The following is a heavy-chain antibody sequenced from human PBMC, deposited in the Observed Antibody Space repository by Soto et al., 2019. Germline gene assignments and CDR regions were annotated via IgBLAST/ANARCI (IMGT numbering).Heavy chain of an antibody. CDR2: IFSSGES. J-gene: IGHJ4*02. CDR3: ARGGTGIVRTFDH. V-gene: IGHV3-53*01. Sequence: GGSLRLSCAASGFTVNSTYMSWVRQAPGKGLEWVSIIFSSGESFYADSVKGRFTISRDSSDNTVYLQMNSLKAEDTAVYYCARGGTGIVRTFDHWGQGTLVTVSS. CDR1: GFTVNSTY. D-gene: IGHD3-16*02.